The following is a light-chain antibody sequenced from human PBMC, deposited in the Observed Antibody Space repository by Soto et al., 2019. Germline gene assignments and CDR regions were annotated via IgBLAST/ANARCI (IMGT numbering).Light chain of an antibody. V-gene: IGKV3-11*01. CDR2: DAS. CDR1: QSVRTY. J-gene: IGKJ3*01. CDR3: QQRSDRPPS. Sequence: EIVLTQSPAPLSLSPGDRATLSCRASQSVRTYLAWYQQKPGQVPRLLIYDASNRAAGIPARFRGSGSGTDFTANTSSLETEDCGRYSCQQRSDRPPSFGTGTTVHI.